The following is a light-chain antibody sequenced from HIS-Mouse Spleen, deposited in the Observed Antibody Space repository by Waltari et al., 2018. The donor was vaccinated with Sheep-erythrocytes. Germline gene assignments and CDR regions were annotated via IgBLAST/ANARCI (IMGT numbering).Light chain of an antibody. J-gene: IGLJ3*02. CDR2: EGS. V-gene: IGLV2-23*01. Sequence: QSALTQPASVSGSPGQSITISCTGTSSDVGSYNLVSWYQQHPGKAPKLVVYEGSKRTCAVLNRFAGSQSGNTASLTISGLQAEDEADYYCCSYAGSSTPWVFGGGTKLTVL. CDR1: SSDVGSYNL. CDR3: CSYAGSSTPWV.